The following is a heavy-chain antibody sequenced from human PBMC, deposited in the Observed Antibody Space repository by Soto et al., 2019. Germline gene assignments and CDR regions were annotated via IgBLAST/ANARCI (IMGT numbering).Heavy chain of an antibody. CDR2: IYHSGST. CDR3: ARVRPVDRYSSSKIGRWFDP. Sequence: PSETLSLTCAVSSGSISSSNWWSWVRQPPGKGLEWIGEIYHSGSTNYNPSLKSRVTISVDKSKNQFSLKLSSVTAADTAVYYCARVRPVDRYSSSKIGRWFDPWGQGTLVTVSX. V-gene: IGHV4-4*02. D-gene: IGHD6-6*01. CDR1: SGSISSSNW. J-gene: IGHJ5*02.